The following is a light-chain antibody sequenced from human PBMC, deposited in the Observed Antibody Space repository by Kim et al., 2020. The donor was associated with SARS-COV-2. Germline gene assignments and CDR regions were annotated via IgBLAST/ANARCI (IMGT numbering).Light chain of an antibody. CDR2: EDN. J-gene: IGLJ2*01. CDR1: KLEDKF. Sequence: SPGQTANITWSGHKLEDKFTSWYQQRPGQSPLLVIYEDNKRPSGIPERFSGSNSGNTGTLTISGTQAMDEADYYCQAWDSVSGIIFGGGTQLTVL. CDR3: QAWDSVSGII. V-gene: IGLV3-1*01.